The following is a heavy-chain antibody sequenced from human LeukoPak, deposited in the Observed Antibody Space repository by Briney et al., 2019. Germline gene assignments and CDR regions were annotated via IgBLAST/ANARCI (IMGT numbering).Heavy chain of an antibody. CDR1: GFTFDDYA. CDR3: ARAYTSSRHYYYYYMDV. J-gene: IGHJ6*03. Sequence: SGGSLRLSCAASGFTFDDYAMHWVRQAPGKGLEWVSLISGDGGSTYCADSVKGRFTISRDNSKNSLYLQMNSLRAEDTALYYCARAYTSSRHYYYYYMDVWGKGTTVTVSS. V-gene: IGHV3-43*02. CDR2: ISGDGGST. D-gene: IGHD6-13*01.